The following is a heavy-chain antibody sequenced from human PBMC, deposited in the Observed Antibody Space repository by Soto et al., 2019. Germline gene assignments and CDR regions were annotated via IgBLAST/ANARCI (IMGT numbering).Heavy chain of an antibody. Sequence: EVQLLESGGGLVQPGGSLRLSCAASGFTFSSYAMSWVRQAPGKGLEWVSAISGSGGSTYYADSVKGRFTISRDNSKNTLYLQTNSLSAEDTAVYHCSQESVAGMFGYWGPGPLVTVSS. D-gene: IGHD6-13*01. CDR1: GFTFSSYA. J-gene: IGHJ4*02. V-gene: IGHV3-23*01. CDR3: SQESVAGMFGY. CDR2: ISGSGGST.